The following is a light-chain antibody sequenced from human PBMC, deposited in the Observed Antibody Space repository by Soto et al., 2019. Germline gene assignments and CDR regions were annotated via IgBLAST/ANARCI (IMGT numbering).Light chain of an antibody. CDR1: QDIGVR. Sequence: DIQMTQSPSFVSASIGDRVTITCRASQDIGVRLAWFQQKTGKAPKYLIQSASSLPSGVPSRFSASGSGTEFTLTISGLQSEDFDTYYCQQYNNWPVTFGGGTKVDIK. CDR2: SAS. CDR3: QQYNNWPVT. J-gene: IGKJ4*01. V-gene: IGKV1D-16*01.